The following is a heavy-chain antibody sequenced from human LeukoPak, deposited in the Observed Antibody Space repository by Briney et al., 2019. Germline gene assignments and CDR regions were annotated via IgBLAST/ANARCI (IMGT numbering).Heavy chain of an antibody. V-gene: IGHV1-46*01. J-gene: IGHJ3*02. D-gene: IGHD3-10*01. CDR2: INPSGGST. CDR1: GFTFSSYA. CDR3: ARVRGDRAYDAFDI. Sequence: GGSLRLSCAASGFTFSSYALHWVRQAPGQGLEWMGIINPSGGSTSYAQKFQGRVTMTRDMSTSTVYMELSSLRSEDTAVYYCARVRGDRAYDAFDIWGQGTMVTVSS.